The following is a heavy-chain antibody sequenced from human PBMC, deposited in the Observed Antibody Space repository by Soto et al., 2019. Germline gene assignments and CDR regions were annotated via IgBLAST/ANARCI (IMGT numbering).Heavy chain of an antibody. CDR2: IYYSGST. V-gene: IGHV4-59*01. D-gene: IGHD1-26*01. J-gene: IGHJ4*02. CDR1: GGSISSYY. CDR3: ATAPGSGSSFGY. Sequence: SETLSLTCTVSGGSISSYYWIWIRQPPGKGLEWIGYIYYSGSTNYNPSLKSRVTISVDTSKNQFSLKLSSVTAEDTAVYYCATAPGSGSSFGYWGQGTLVTVSS.